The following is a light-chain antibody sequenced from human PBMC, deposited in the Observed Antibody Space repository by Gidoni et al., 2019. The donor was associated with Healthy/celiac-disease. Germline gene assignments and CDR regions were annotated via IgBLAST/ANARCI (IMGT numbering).Light chain of an antibody. V-gene: IGKV4-1*01. CDR3: QQYYGTPIT. Sequence: DIVMTQSPDSLAVSLGERATINCKSSQSILYSSNNKNYLAWYQQKPGQPPKLLIYWASTRESGVPDRFSGSGSGTDFTLTISSLQDEDVAVYYCQQYYGTPITFXXXTRLEIK. CDR2: WAS. CDR1: QSILYSSNNKNY. J-gene: IGKJ5*01.